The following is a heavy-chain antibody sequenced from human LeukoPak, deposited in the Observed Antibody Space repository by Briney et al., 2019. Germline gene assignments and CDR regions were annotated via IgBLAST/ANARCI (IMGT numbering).Heavy chain of an antibody. CDR1: GYIFTSYY. V-gene: IGHV1-46*01. CDR3: ARPRTSYDFWSGYEGRELWFDP. CDR2: INPSGGST. Sequence: GSVKVSCKASGYIFTSYYMNWVRQGPGQGLEWMGIINPSGGSTSYAQKLQGRVTMTTDTSTSTAYMERRSLRPDGTARCYCARPRTSYDFWSGYEGRELWFDPWGQGTLVTVSS. J-gene: IGHJ5*02. D-gene: IGHD3-3*01.